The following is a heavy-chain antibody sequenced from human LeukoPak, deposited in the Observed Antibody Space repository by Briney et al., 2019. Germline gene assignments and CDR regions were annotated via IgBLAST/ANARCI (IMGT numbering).Heavy chain of an antibody. CDR3: GKDDSSVVTPLFHH. V-gene: IGHV3-23*01. D-gene: IGHD4-23*01. CDR1: GFTFGSYP. CDR2: ISGNCGST. J-gene: IGHJ1*01. Sequence: GGALRLSCQASGFTFGSYPMNWVRQAPGKGLEWVSSISGNCGSTHYAAYVKGRFTISRDNSKNPLSLKMNSLSAEDTAVYYCGKDDSSVVTPLFHHWGQGTLVTVSS.